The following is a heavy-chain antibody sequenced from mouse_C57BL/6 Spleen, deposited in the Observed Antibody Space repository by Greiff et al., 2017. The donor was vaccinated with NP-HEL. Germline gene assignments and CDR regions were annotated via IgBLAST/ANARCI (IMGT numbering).Heavy chain of an antibody. CDR2: IWRGGST. D-gene: IGHD1-1*01. CDR3: AKMGGSSYGGYFDY. J-gene: IGHJ2*01. CDR1: GFSLTSYG. Sequence: QVQLKQSGPGLVQPSPSLSITCTVSGFSLTSYGVHWVRQSPGKGLEWLGVIWRGGSTAYNAAFMSRLRITKDNSKSQVFFKMNSLQADDTAIYYCAKMGGSSYGGYFDYWGKGTTRTVSS. V-gene: IGHV2-5*01.